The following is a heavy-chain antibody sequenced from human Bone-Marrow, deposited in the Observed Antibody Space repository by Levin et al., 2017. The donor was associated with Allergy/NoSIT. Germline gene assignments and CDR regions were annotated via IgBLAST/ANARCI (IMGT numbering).Heavy chain of an antibody. CDR3: ARTKVATMDFYYYGMDV. CDR2: IYTSGTT. J-gene: IGHJ6*02. Sequence: SETLSLTCTVSGGSISSYYCNWIRQPAGKGLEWIGRIYTSGTTSYNPSLKSRVTMAVDRAKNQVSLRLSSVTAADTAVYYCARTKVATMDFYYYGMDVWGQGTTVTVSS. V-gene: IGHV4-4*07. CDR1: GGSISSYY. D-gene: IGHD5-12*01.